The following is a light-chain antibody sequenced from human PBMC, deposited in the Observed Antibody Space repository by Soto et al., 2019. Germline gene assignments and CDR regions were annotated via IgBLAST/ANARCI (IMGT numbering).Light chain of an antibody. CDR3: CSLTTSHTYG. CDR1: SSDIGHYGY. CDR2: LVT. V-gene: IGLV2-14*03. Sequence: QSVLTQPASVSVSTVQSITISCTGTSSDIGHYGYVSWDHQLQGKAHNLMIYLVTYLPAGVSNPDSGSKSGNSASLSISGLQADDEADYYCCSLTTSHTYGFGSGTRSPS. J-gene: IGLJ1*01.